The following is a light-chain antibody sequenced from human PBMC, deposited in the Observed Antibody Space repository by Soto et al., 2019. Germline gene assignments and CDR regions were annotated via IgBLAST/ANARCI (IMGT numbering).Light chain of an antibody. J-gene: IGKJ4*01. V-gene: IGKV3-20*01. CDR2: GAY. Sequence: EIVLTQSPGTLSLSPGERATLSCRAIQSVSSSYLAWYQQKPGQAPRFLIYGAYSRATGIPDRFSGSGSGTDFTLTISRLEPEDFAVYYWQQYGSSLTFGGGIQVDIK. CDR1: QSVSSSY. CDR3: QQYGSSLT.